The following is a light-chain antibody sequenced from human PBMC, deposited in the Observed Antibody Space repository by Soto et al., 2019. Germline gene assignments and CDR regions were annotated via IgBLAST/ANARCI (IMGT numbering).Light chain of an antibody. V-gene: IGKV3-15*01. J-gene: IGKJ2*01. CDR3: QQHNSWPPF. CDR2: GAS. Sequence: EIVMTQSPATLSVSPGERATLSCRASQSVNSNLAWYQQKPGHSPRLLIYGASTRVTGIPARFSGSGSGTEFTLTISILQSEDFAIYYCQQHNSWPPFFGQGTKREIK. CDR1: QSVNSN.